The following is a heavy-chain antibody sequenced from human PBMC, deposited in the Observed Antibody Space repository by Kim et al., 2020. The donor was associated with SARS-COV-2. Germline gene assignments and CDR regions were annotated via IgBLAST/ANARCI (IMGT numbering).Heavy chain of an antibody. D-gene: IGHD2-8*02. V-gene: IGHV3-30*04. J-gene: IGHJ5*02. CDR3: ARGRTGATGLPPFDP. CDR2: ISYDGSNK. CDR1: GFTFSSYA. Sequence: GGSLRLSCAASGFTFSSYAMHWVRQAPGKGLEWVAVISYDGSNKFYADSVKGRFTISRDNVKNTMHLQMNSLGAEDTAVYYCARGRTGATGLPPFDPWGQGTLVTVSS.